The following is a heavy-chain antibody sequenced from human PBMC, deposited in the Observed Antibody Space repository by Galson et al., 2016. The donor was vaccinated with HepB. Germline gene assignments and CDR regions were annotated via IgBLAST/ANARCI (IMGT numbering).Heavy chain of an antibody. Sequence: SVKVSCKVSGYTFTELCIHWVRQAPGKGLEWMGGFDPDNGETIYAQKFQGRVTVTEDTSTDTAYMELSSLRSEDTAVYYCATARYRITWNFSYYDGLNVWGHGTTITVSS. CDR1: GYTFTELC. CDR3: ATARYRITWNFSYYDGLNV. J-gene: IGHJ6*02. D-gene: IGHD6-13*01. CDR2: FDPDNGET. V-gene: IGHV1-24*01.